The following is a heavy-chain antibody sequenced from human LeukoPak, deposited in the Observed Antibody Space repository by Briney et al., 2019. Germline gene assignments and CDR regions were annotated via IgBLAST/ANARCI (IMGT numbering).Heavy chain of an antibody. Sequence: GGSLRLSCAASGFTFSSYAMSWVRQAPGKGLEWVSSISGHSKSIFYADSVKGRFTISRDNSENTVSLQMNSLRAEDTAVYYCAKDASGYCVDGVCFPLDYWGQGTLVTVSS. CDR2: ISGHSKSI. CDR1: GFTFSSYA. J-gene: IGHJ4*02. CDR3: AKDASGYCVDGVCFPLDY. D-gene: IGHD2-8*01. V-gene: IGHV3-23*01.